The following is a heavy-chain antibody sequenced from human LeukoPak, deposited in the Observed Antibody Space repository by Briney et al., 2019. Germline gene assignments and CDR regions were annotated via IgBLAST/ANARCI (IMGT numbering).Heavy chain of an antibody. V-gene: IGHV1-8*01. J-gene: IGHJ4*02. CDR2: MNPNTGNT. D-gene: IGHD2-15*01. CDR1: GYTFTGYD. CDR3: ARGAPGSHCSGGSCPYFDY. Sequence: GASVKVSCKASGYTFTGYDINWVRQAPGQGLEWMGWMNPNTGNTGYAQKFRGRVTVTRNTSISTASMELSSLTSEDTAVYYCARGAPGSHCSGGSCPYFDYWGQGTLVSVSS.